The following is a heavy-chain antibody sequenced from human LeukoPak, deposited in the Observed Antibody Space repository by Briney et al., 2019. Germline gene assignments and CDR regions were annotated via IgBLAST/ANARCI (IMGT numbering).Heavy chain of an antibody. CDR1: GGSFSGYY. J-gene: IGHJ3*02. Sequence: PSETLSLTCAVYGGSFSGYYWSWIRQPPGKGLEWIGEINHSGSTNYNPSLKSRVTISVDTSKNQFSLKLSSVTAADTAVYYCARHTRGGYYTSGAFDIWGQGTMVTVSS. CDR3: ARHTRGGYYTSGAFDI. D-gene: IGHD3-3*01. V-gene: IGHV4-34*01. CDR2: INHSGST.